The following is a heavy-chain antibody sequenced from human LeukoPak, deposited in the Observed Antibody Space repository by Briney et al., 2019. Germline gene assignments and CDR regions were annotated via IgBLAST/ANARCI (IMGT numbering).Heavy chain of an antibody. J-gene: IGHJ5*01. CDR2: INANGGTT. V-gene: IGHV3-23*01. Sequence: PGGSLRLSRAASVFAFSVYAISWLPPPPRKGLEWVSTINANGGTTSYAASVRGRFTISRDNSKNTLYLQLNTLRADDTATYYCAKPISGGLAVTADWFHPWGQGTLVVVSS. CDR3: AKPISGGLAVTADWFHP. D-gene: IGHD6-19*01. CDR1: VFAFSVYA.